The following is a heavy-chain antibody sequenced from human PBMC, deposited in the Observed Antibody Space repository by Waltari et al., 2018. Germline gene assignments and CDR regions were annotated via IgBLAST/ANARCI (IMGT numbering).Heavy chain of an antibody. D-gene: IGHD6-6*01. Sequence: HVQLVQSGAEVKQPGSSVKVSCQASAGTLSSYAISWVCPAPGQGLEWMGGIIPIFGTANYAQKFQGRVTITTDESTSTAYMELSSLRSEDTAVYYCTPVYSSSSPPYGSWGQGTLVTVSS. CDR2: IIPIFGTA. J-gene: IGHJ5*02. CDR3: TPVYSSSSPPYGS. CDR1: AGTLSSYA. V-gene: IGHV1-69*05.